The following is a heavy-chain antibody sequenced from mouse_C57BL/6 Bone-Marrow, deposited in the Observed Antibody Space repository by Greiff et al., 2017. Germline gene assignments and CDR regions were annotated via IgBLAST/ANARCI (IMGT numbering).Heavy chain of an antibody. J-gene: IGHJ2*01. CDR2: IDPENGDT. V-gene: IGHV14-4*01. Sequence: EVQLQQSGAELVRPGASVKLSCTASGFNIKDDYMHWVKQRPEQGLEWIGWIDPENGDTEYASKFQGKATITADTSSNTAYLQLSSLTSEDTAVYYCTFITTVVATNFDDWGKGTTLTVSS. CDR3: TFITTVVATNFDD. D-gene: IGHD1-1*01. CDR1: GFNIKDDY.